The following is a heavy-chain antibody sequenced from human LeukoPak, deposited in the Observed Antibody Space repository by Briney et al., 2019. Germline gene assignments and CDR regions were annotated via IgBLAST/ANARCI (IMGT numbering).Heavy chain of an antibody. CDR1: GGTFSSYS. CDR3: ARDRPDFWSGYYVKDSYYYMDV. D-gene: IGHD3-3*01. CDR2: IIPIFGTA. J-gene: IGHJ6*03. V-gene: IGHV1-69*01. Sequence: SVKVSCKASGGTFSSYSISWVRQAPGQGLEWMGGIIPIFGTANYAQKFQGRVTITADESTSTAYMELSSLRSEDTAVYYCARDRPDFWSGYYVKDSYYYMDVWGKGTTVTVSS.